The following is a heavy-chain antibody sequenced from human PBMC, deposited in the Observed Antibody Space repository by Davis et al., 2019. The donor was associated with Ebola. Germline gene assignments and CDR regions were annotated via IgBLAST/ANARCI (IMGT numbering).Heavy chain of an antibody. CDR1: GFSFSNYW. Sequence: GGSLRLSCIVSGFSFSNYWMSWVRQAPGKGLEWVANINQDGSGKYYVDSVKGRFTISRDNVENSLYLQINSLRAEDTAVYYCAREDQYNTFDYWGQGALVTVSS. CDR3: AREDQYNTFDY. CDR2: INQDGSGK. D-gene: IGHD1-1*01. J-gene: IGHJ4*02. V-gene: IGHV3-7*01.